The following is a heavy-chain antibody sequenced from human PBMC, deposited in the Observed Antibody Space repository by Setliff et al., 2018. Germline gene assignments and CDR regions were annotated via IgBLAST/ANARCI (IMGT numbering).Heavy chain of an antibody. CDR3: ARLVRYCTRTSCQRNQGAEY. V-gene: IGHV1-18*04. CDR1: GYTFSNHG. J-gene: IGHJ4*02. Sequence: ASVKVSCKTSGYTFSNHGITWVRQAAGQGLEWMGWISAYSGNTKYALTLKVRVTMTTNPSTTTAYLELRSLTSDDTAVYYCARLVRYCTRTSCQRNQGAEYWGQGTPVTVSS. CDR2: ISAYSGNT. D-gene: IGHD2-2*01.